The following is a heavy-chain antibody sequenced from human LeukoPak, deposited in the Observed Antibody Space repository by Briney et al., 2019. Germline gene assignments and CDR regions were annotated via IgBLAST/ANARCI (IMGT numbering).Heavy chain of an antibody. CDR2: ISGSGGST. Sequence: PGGSLRPSCAASGFTFSSYAMSWVRQAPGKGLEWVSAISGSGGSTYYADSVKGRFTISRDNSKNTLYLQMNSLRAEDTAVYYCAKTNQQWLPYGMDVWGQGTTVTVSS. J-gene: IGHJ6*02. V-gene: IGHV3-23*01. CDR1: GFTFSSYA. CDR3: AKTNQQWLPYGMDV. D-gene: IGHD6-19*01.